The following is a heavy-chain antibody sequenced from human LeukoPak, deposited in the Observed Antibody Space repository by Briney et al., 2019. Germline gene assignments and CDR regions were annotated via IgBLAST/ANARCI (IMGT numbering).Heavy chain of an antibody. CDR1: GFTFTTYG. Sequence: GGSLRLSCAGPGFTFTTYGMHWVRQAPGRGLEWVAVISYDGSNAYYADSVKGRFTISRDNSKNTLYLQMNSLRAEDTAVYFCAKDSSPYPDSTGYFGDYWGREPWSPSPQ. CDR3: AKDSSPYPDSTGYFGDY. D-gene: IGHD3-22*01. CDR2: ISYDGSNA. J-gene: IGHJ4*02. V-gene: IGHV3-30*18.